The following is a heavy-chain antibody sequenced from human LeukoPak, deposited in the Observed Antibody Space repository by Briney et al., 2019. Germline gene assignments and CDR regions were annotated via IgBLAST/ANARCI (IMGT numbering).Heavy chain of an antibody. J-gene: IGHJ1*01. D-gene: IGHD1-26*01. CDR1: GHTLTVHY. Sequence: ASVKVSRKASGHTLTVHYIHWVRQGPGQGLEWLGWITLHSGDTHYAQKYQGRLTMTSDTSISTGYMELSRLQFDDTAVYYCAREGQVGLDNWGQGTLVTVSS. CDR2: ITLHSGDT. CDR3: AREGQVGLDN. V-gene: IGHV1-2*02.